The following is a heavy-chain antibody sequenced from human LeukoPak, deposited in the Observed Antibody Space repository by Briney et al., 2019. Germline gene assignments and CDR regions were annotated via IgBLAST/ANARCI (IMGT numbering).Heavy chain of an antibody. Sequence: GGSLRLSCAASGFTLCKYWVRGLPDAPGGGGEGVANIKEDGSVKYYVDSVKGRFTISRDNAKNSLYLQMNSLRDEDTAVYYCARIGYSSSCTNFWGQGTLVTVSS. D-gene: IGHD6-13*01. CDR2: IKEDGSVK. V-gene: IGHV3-7*01. J-gene: IGHJ4*02. CDR3: ARIGYSSSCTNF. CDR1: GFTLCKYW.